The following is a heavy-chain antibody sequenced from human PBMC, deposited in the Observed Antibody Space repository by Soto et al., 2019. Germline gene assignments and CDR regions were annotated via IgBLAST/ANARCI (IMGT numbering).Heavy chain of an antibody. CDR1: RGTLDNKG. Sequence: SVEVCCKASRGTLDNKGIRWVRQAPGQGLEWMGGIIPIFGTANYAQKFQGRVTITAVESTTTVYMELSSLRSEDTAVYYCARDPVAGRVRLDYWGQGTLVTVSS. CDR2: IIPIFGTA. D-gene: IGHD6-19*01. V-gene: IGHV1-69*13. CDR3: ARDPVAGRVRLDY. J-gene: IGHJ4*02.